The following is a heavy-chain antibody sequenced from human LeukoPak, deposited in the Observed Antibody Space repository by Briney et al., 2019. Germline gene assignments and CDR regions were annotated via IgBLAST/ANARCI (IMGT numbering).Heavy chain of an antibody. CDR3: ARAPQYWYFDL. CDR1: GFTFSSYD. V-gene: IGHV3-13*01. J-gene: IGHJ2*01. CDR2: IGTAGDT. Sequence: GGSLRLSCAASGFTFSSYDMHWVRQATGKGLEWVSAIGTAGDTYYPGSVKGRFTISRENAKNSLYLQMNSPRAGDTAVYYCARAPQYWYFDLWGRGTLVTVSS.